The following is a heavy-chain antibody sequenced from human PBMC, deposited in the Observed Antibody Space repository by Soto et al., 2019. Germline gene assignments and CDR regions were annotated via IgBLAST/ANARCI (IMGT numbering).Heavy chain of an antibody. D-gene: IGHD3-3*01. CDR3: ARDPPRITIFGANYGMDV. CDR2: ISSSSSTI. CDR1: GFTFISYS. V-gene: IGHV3-48*02. Sequence: PGGSLRLSCAASGFTFISYSMNWVRQAPGKGLEWVSYISSSSSTIYYADSVKGRFTISRDNAKNSLYLQMNSLRDEDTAVYYCARDPPRITIFGANYGMDVWGQGTTVTVSS. J-gene: IGHJ6*02.